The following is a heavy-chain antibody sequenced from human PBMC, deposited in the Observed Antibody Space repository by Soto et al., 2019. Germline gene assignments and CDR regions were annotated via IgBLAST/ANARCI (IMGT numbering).Heavy chain of an antibody. D-gene: IGHD3-22*01. J-gene: IGHJ5*01. CDR3: AHCKDDSSGYYFRWFDY. Sequence: ASVKVSCKASGYTFTTYGFSWVRQAPGQGLECVGWISAYNGNTHYSQKFQGRVTMTTDTSTSTAYMELRSLTSGDTAVYYCAHCKDDSSGYYFRWFDYWGQGTLVTVSS. CDR1: GYTFTTYG. V-gene: IGHV1-18*04. CDR2: ISAYNGNT.